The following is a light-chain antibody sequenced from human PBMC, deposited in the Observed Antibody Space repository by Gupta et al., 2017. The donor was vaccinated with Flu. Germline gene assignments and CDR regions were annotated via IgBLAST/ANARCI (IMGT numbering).Light chain of an antibody. CDR2: END. J-gene: IGLJ3*02. CDR1: SSNIENNY. CDR3: GTWDSSLSAWV. V-gene: IGLV1-51*01. Sequence: KVTISCSGSSSNIENNYVSWYQQLPGTAPKLLFYENDKRPSGIPDRFSGSKSDTSATLGITGLQTGDEADYYCGTWDSSLSAWVFGGGTKLTV.